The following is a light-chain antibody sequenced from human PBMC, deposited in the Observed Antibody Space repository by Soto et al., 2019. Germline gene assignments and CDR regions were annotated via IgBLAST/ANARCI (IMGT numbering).Light chain of an antibody. Sequence: DIQMTQSPSTLSASVGDRVTITCRASESISTWVAWYQQKPGNAPKLLIYNASTLESGVPSRFSGSGSGTEFTLSIRRLQPDDFATYYCQQYNSYSLTFGGGTKVEIK. CDR1: ESISTW. J-gene: IGKJ4*01. CDR3: QQYNSYSLT. V-gene: IGKV1-5*03. CDR2: NAS.